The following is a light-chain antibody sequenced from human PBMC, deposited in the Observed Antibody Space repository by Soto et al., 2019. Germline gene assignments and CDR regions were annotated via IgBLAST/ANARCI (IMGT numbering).Light chain of an antibody. CDR3: QHRSSWPA. CDR1: QSVSSY. CDR2: DAS. Sequence: EIVLTQSPATLSLSPGERATLSCRASQSVSSYLAWYQQKPGQAPRLLISDASNRATGIPARFSGSGSGTDFTLTISSLEPEDFAVYYCQHRSSWPAFGQGTRLDIK. V-gene: IGKV3-11*01. J-gene: IGKJ5*01.